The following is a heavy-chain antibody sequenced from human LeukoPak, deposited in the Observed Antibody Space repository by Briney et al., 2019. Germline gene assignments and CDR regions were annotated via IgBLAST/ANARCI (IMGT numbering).Heavy chain of an antibody. CDR1: GGTFSSYA. Sequence: SVKVSCKASGGTFSSYAISWVRQAPGQGLEWMGRIIPILGIANYAQKFQGRVTITADKSTGTAYMELSSLRSEDTAVYYCARDDPTYCSSTSCYFRDNWFDPWGQGTLVTVSS. CDR3: ARDDPTYCSSTSCYFRDNWFDP. J-gene: IGHJ5*02. CDR2: IIPILGIA. D-gene: IGHD2-2*01. V-gene: IGHV1-69*04.